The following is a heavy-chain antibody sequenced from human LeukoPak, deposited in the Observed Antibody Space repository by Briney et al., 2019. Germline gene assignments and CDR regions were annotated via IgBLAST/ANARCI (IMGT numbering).Heavy chain of an antibody. V-gene: IGHV3-9*01. Sequence: PGRSLRPSCAAAGSTFDDYAMPGGRHAPGRGLGGVSGIGLNSGGIVYADSVKGRFTISRDNAKNSLYLQMNSRGAEDTALYYCAKVTAAGFVDYWGQGTLVTVSS. J-gene: IGHJ4*02. D-gene: IGHD6-13*01. CDR3: AKVTAAGFVDY. CDR1: GSTFDDYA. CDR2: IGLNSGGI.